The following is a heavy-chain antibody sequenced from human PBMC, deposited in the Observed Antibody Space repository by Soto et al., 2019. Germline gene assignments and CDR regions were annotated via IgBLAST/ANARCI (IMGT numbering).Heavy chain of an antibody. V-gene: IGHV4-59*08. CDR1: GGSISSYY. CDR3: ARHPRICIAAAGTCYFDY. D-gene: IGHD6-13*01. CDR2: IYYSGST. J-gene: IGHJ4*02. Sequence: SETLSLTCTVSGGSISSYYWSWIRQPPGKGLEWIGYIYYSGSTNYNPSLKSRVTISVDTSKNQFSLKLSSVTAADTAVYYCARHPRICIAAAGTCYFDYWGQGTLVTVSS.